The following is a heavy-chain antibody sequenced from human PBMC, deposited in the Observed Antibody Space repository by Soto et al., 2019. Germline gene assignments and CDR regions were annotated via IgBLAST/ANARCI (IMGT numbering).Heavy chain of an antibody. CDR2: ISAYNGNT. V-gene: IGHV1-18*01. CDR1: GYTFTSYG. D-gene: IGHD2-2*02. J-gene: IGHJ6*02. Sequence: ASVKVSCKASGYTFTSYGISWVRQAPGQGLEGMGWISAYNGNTNYAQKLQGRVTMTTDTSTSTAYMELRSLRSDDTAVYYCASTSGYCSSTSCYRYFYYYGMDVWGQGTTVTVSS. CDR3: ASTSGYCSSTSCYRYFYYYGMDV.